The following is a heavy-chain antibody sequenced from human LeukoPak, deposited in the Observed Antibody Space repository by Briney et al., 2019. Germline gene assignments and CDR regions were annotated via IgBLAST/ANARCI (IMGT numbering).Heavy chain of an antibody. J-gene: IGHJ4*02. V-gene: IGHV3-23*01. CDR3: AKETPVGAFWSGYQS. CDR1: GFPFSSYA. D-gene: IGHD3-3*01. Sequence: GGSLRLSCAASGFPFSSYALSWVRQAPGKGLEWVSAIGGGSDTHYADTVKGRFTISRDNSKSTLYLQMDSLRAEDTAAYYCAKETPVGAFWSGYQSWGQGTLVTVSS. CDR2: IGGGSDT.